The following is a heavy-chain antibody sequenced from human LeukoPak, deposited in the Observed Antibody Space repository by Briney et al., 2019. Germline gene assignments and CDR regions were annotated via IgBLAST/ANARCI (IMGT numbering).Heavy chain of an antibody. CDR2: ISSSSSYI. Sequence: GGSLRLSCAASGFTLSSYEMNWVRQAPGKGLEWVSSISSSSSYIYYADSVKGRFTISRDNAKNSLYLQMNSLRAEDTAVYYCARDWVNFDYWGQGTLVTVSS. D-gene: IGHD3-16*01. CDR1: GFTLSSYE. J-gene: IGHJ4*02. CDR3: ARDWVNFDY. V-gene: IGHV3-21*01.